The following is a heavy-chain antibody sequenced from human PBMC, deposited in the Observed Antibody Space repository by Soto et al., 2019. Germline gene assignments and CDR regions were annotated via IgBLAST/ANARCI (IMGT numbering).Heavy chain of an antibody. Sequence: PGGSLRPSCAASGFTFSSYGMHWVRQAPGKGLEWVAVISYDGSNKYYADSVKGRFTISRDNSKNTLYLQMNSLRAEDTAVYYCAKSGDTPYYYDSSGYPEFDPWGQGTLVTVSS. J-gene: IGHJ5*02. D-gene: IGHD3-22*01. V-gene: IGHV3-30*18. CDR3: AKSGDTPYYYDSSGYPEFDP. CDR2: ISYDGSNK. CDR1: GFTFSSYG.